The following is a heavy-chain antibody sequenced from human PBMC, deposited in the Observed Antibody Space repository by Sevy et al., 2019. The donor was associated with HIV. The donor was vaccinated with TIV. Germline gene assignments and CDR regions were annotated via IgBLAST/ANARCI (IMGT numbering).Heavy chain of an antibody. CDR3: ANDYNYYYYGMDV. D-gene: IGHD4-4*01. Sequence: GGSLRLSCAASGFTFSSDAMSWVLQAPGKGLEWVSAISGSGGSTYYADSVKGRFTISRDNSKNTLYLQMNSLRAEDTAVYYCANDYNYYYYGMDVWGQGTTVTVSS. J-gene: IGHJ6*02. V-gene: IGHV3-23*01. CDR1: GFTFSSDA. CDR2: ISGSGGST.